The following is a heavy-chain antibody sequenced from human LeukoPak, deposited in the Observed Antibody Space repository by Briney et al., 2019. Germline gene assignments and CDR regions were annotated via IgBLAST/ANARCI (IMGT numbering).Heavy chain of an antibody. Sequence: PGGSLRLSCAASGFTLSSYWMHWVRQAPGKGLVWVSRMNSDGSSISYADSVKGRFTISRDNAKNTLYLQMNSLRAEDTAVYYCSRSKYSGSQSDYWGQGTLVTVSS. CDR2: MNSDGSSI. D-gene: IGHD1-26*01. V-gene: IGHV3-74*01. CDR1: GFTLSSYW. CDR3: SRSKYSGSQSDY. J-gene: IGHJ4*02.